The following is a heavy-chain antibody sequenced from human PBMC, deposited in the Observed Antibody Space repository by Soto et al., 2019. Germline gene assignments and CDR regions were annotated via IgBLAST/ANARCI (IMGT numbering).Heavy chain of an antibody. D-gene: IGHD2-8*01. J-gene: IGHJ5*02. CDR2: IKMDASEK. CDR3: GFLTNGTSP. V-gene: IGHV3-7*01. CDR1: GFTFGSCW. Sequence: PGGSLRLSCAASGFTFGSCWMSWVRQAPGKGLEWLATIKMDASEKKYVDSVKGRFTMSRDNAKNSLYLQMDSLRAEDTAVYYCGFLTNGTSPWGQGTLVTVSS.